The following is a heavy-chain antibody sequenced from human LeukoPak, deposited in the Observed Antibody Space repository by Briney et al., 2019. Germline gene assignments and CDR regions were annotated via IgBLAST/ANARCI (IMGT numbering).Heavy chain of an antibody. CDR1: GFTFSSYA. CDR3: ARAGYSSGWYDFDY. D-gene: IGHD6-19*01. V-gene: IGHV3-30*04. CDR2: ISYDGSNK. J-gene: IGHJ4*02. Sequence: GGSLRLSCAASGFTFSSYAMHWVRQAPGKGLEWVAVISYDGSNKYYADSVKGRFTISRDNSKNTLYLQMNSLRAEDTAVYYCARAGYSSGWYDFDYWGQGTQVTVSS.